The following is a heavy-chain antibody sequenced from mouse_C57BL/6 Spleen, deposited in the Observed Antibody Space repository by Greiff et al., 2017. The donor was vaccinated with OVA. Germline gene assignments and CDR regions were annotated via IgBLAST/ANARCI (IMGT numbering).Heavy chain of an antibody. CDR3: ARSVYGNYLDY. CDR1: GYAFSSSW. J-gene: IGHJ2*01. CDR2: IYPGDGDT. Sequence: VQLQQSGPELVKPGASVKISCKASGYAFSSSWMNWVKQRPGKGLEWIGRIYPGDGDTNYNGKFKGKATLTADKSSSTAYMLLSSLTSEDSAVYFCARSVYGNYLDYWGQGTTLTVSS. V-gene: IGHV1-82*01. D-gene: IGHD2-1*01.